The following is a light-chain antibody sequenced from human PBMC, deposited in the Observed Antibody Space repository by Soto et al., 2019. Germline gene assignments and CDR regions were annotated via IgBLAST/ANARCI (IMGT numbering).Light chain of an antibody. CDR3: QQYGSSLSIT. J-gene: IGKJ5*01. CDR2: GAS. V-gene: IGKV3-20*01. CDR1: QSVSSSY. Sequence: EIVLTQSPGTLSLSPGERATLSCRAGQSVSSSYLAWYQQKPGQAPRLLIYGASSRATGIPDRFSGSGSGTDFILTISRLEPEDFAVYYCQQYGSSLSITFGQGTRLEIK.